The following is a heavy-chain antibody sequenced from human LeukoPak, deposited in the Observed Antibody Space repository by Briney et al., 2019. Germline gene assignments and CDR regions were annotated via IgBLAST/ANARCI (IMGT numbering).Heavy chain of an antibody. J-gene: IGHJ6*02. CDR1: GFTFSSYW. Sequence: GGSLRLSCAASGFTFSSYWMHWVRQAPRKGLVWVSRINSDGSSTSYADSVKGRFTISRDNAKNTLYLQMNSLRAEDTAVYYCARVRTYYDILTGYYHYYYGMDVWGQGTTVTISS. V-gene: IGHV3-74*01. D-gene: IGHD3-9*01. CDR3: ARVRTYYDILTGYYHYYYGMDV. CDR2: INSDGSST.